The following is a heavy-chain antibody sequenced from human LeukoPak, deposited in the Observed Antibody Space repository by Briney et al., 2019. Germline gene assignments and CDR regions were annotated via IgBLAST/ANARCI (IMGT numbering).Heavy chain of an antibody. J-gene: IGHJ4*02. CDR2: ISSRSSYI. CDR1: GFTFSSYS. CDR3: ARRSGIAVAGAFDY. Sequence: GGSLRLSCAASGFTFSSYSMNWVRQAPGKGLEWVSSISSRSSYIDYADSLKGRFTISRDNAKNSLYLQMNSLRAEDTAVYYCARRSGIAVAGAFDYWGQGTLVTVSS. D-gene: IGHD6-19*01. V-gene: IGHV3-21*01.